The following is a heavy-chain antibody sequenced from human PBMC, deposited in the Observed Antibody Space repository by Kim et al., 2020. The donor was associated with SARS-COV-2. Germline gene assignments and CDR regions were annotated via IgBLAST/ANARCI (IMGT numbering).Heavy chain of an antibody. V-gene: IGHV4-34*01. CDR3: ARGKGIQLWLKSYFDY. CDR2: INHSGST. D-gene: IGHD5-18*01. Sequence: SETLSLTCAVYGGSFSGYYWSWIRQPPGKGLEWIGEINHSGSTNYNPSLKSRVTISVDTSKNQFSLKLSSVTAADTAVYYCARGKGIQLWLKSYFDYWGQGTLVTVSS. CDR1: GGSFSGYY. J-gene: IGHJ4*02.